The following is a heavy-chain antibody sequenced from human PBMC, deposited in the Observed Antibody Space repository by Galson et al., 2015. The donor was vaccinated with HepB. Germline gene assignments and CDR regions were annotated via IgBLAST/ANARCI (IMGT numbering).Heavy chain of an antibody. CDR3: AKGSGSGRLGPPFDY. D-gene: IGHD2-15*01. J-gene: IGHJ4*02. Sequence: SLRLSCAASGFTFDDYAMHWVRQAPGKGLEWVSLISWDGGSTYYADSVKGRFTISRDNSKNSLYLQMNSLRAEDTALYYCAKGSGSGRLGPPFDYWGQGALVTVSS. V-gene: IGHV3-43D*03. CDR1: GFTFDDYA. CDR2: ISWDGGST.